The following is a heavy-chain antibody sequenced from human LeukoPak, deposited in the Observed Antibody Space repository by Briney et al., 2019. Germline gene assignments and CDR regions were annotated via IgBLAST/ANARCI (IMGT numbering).Heavy chain of an antibody. J-gene: IGHJ4*02. CDR3: AKVAVSPEYYFDY. CDR2: ISGSGDST. V-gene: IGHV3-23*01. D-gene: IGHD6-19*01. Sequence: AGSLRLSSAASGFTFSSYAMSWVRQAPGKGLEWVSAISGSGDSTYYADSVKGRLTISRDYSKNTLYLQMNSLRAEDTAVYYCAKVAVSPEYYFDYWGQGTLVTVSS. CDR1: GFTFSSYA.